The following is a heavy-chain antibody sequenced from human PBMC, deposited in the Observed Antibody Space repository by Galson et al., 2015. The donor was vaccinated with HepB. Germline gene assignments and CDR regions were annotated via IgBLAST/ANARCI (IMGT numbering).Heavy chain of an antibody. Sequence: SVKVSCKVSGYTLTELSMHWVRQAPGKGLEWMGGFDPEDGETIYAQKFQGRVTMTEDTSTDTAYMELSSLRSEDTAVYYCATPGDDAYYYGSGSPRAFQHWGQGTLVTVSS. CDR3: ATPGDDAYYYGSGSPRAFQH. CDR1: GYTLTELS. V-gene: IGHV1-24*01. CDR2: FDPEDGET. J-gene: IGHJ1*01. D-gene: IGHD3-10*01.